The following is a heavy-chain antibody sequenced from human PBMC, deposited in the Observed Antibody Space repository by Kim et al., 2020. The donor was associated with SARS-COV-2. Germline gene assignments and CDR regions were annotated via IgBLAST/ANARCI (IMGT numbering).Heavy chain of an antibody. CDR2: K. J-gene: IGHJ4*02. D-gene: IGHD3-22*01. Sequence: KYYADSVKGRFTISRDNSKNTLYLQMNSLRAEDTAVYYCATEDSSGSAFDYWGQGTLVTVSS. CDR3: ATEDSSGSAFDY. V-gene: IGHV3-30*02.